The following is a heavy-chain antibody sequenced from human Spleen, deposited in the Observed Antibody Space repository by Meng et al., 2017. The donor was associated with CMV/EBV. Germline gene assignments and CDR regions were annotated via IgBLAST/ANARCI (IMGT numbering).Heavy chain of an antibody. Sequence: GSLRLSCSVSGGSMANYYWSWIRQSPGKGLECIGYMYYNGNANYIPSLKSRLTISVDTSKNQFSLKLSSVTAADTAVYYCARGYTGAIYYYYYAMDVWGPGTTVTVSS. CDR3: ARGYTGAIYYYYYAMDV. CDR2: MYYNGNA. D-gene: IGHD5-24*01. V-gene: IGHV4-59*01. CDR1: GGSMANYY. J-gene: IGHJ6*02.